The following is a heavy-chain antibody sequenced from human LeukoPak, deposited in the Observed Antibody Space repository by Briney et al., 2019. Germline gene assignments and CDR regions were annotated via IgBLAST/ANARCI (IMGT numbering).Heavy chain of an antibody. Sequence: SETLSLTCTVSGGSISSYYWSWLRQPPGKGLEWIGYIYYSGSTNYNPSLKSRGTISVDTSKNQFSLKLSSVTAADTAVYYCARGVRYSSRFDPWGQGTLVTVSS. D-gene: IGHD6-6*01. J-gene: IGHJ5*02. CDR1: GGSISSYY. CDR2: IYYSGST. V-gene: IGHV4-59*01. CDR3: ARGVRYSSRFDP.